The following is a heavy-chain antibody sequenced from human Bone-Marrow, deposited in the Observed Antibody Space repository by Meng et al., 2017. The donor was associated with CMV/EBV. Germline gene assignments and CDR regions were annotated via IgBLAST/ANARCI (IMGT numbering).Heavy chain of an antibody. Sequence: LSLTCAASGFTFSSYAMSWVRQAPGKGLEWVSVIYSGGSSTYYADSVKGRFTISRDNSKNTLYLQMNSLRAEDTAVYYCAKSFYAAAYYWYFDLWGRGTLVTVSS. D-gene: IGHD2/OR15-2a*01. CDR3: AKSFYAAAYYWYFDL. CDR2: IYSGGSST. V-gene: IGHV3-23*03. J-gene: IGHJ2*01. CDR1: GFTFSSYA.